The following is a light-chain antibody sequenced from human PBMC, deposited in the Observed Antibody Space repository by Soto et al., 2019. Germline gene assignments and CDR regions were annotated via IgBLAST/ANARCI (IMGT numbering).Light chain of an antibody. CDR1: SSDVGGYNF. CDR3: SSYSGTNNYV. V-gene: IGLV2-8*01. Sequence: QSALTQPPSASGSPGQSVTISCTGTSSDVGGYNFVSWYQQHPGKAPKLIIYEVTKRPSGVPDRFSGSKSVNTASLTVSGLQAEDEADYYCSSYSGTNNYVFGTGTKPTVL. J-gene: IGLJ1*01. CDR2: EVT.